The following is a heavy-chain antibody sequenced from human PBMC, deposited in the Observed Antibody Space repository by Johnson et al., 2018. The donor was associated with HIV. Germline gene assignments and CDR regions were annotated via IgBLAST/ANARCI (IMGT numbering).Heavy chain of an antibody. D-gene: IGHD3-10*01. CDR3: AREYDAFDI. Sequence: VQLVESGGGLVQPGGSLRLSCAASGFTVSSNYMSWVRQAPGKGLEWVSVIYSGGSTYYVDAVKGRFTISRDNSKNKLYLQMNSLRAEDTAVYYCAREYDAFDIWGQGTMVTVSS. V-gene: IGHV3-66*02. J-gene: IGHJ3*02. CDR2: IYSGGST. CDR1: GFTVSSNY.